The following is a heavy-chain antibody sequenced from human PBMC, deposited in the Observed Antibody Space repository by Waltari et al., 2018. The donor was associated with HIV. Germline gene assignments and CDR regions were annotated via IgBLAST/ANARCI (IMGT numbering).Heavy chain of an antibody. D-gene: IGHD3-3*01. CDR3: ATDFWSGHPDY. V-gene: IGHV3-48*01. CDR2: ISSRHSTM. Sequence: EGHLVESGGGLVQPGGSLRLTCTASEATFSGYSMNWVRQAPGKGLEWISYISSRHSTMFYSDSVKGRFTISRDNAKNSLYLEMTNLRVEDTAVYYCATDFWSGHPDYWGQGTLVTVSS. CDR1: EATFSGYS. J-gene: IGHJ4*02.